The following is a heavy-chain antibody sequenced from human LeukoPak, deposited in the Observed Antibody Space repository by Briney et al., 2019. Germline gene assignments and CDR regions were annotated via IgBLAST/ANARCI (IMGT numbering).Heavy chain of an antibody. Sequence: ASVKVSRKPSRYTFTNYGISWVPHAPEQGLERMWWISAYNGHTNYAQKFQNRVTMSTDTSTSTAYMDLRSLRSDVSSVYYGARDRSSSDFWGQGTLVTVSS. D-gene: IGHD6-19*01. CDR2: ISAYNGHT. CDR3: ARDRSSSDF. CDR1: RYTFTNYG. J-gene: IGHJ4*02. V-gene: IGHV1-18*01.